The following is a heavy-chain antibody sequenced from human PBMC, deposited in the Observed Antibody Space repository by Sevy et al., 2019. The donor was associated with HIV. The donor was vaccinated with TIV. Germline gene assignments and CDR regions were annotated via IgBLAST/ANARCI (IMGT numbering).Heavy chain of an antibody. Sequence: ASVKVSCKVSGYTLSQLSMHWVRQAPGKGLEWVGTFDPEDGRTIYAQKFKGRVTMTEDTSKDTAYMELNSLNSEDTAVYYCATTKDYYDSSGYPFDYWGQGTQVTVSS. D-gene: IGHD3-22*01. V-gene: IGHV1-24*01. CDR2: FDPEDGRT. CDR1: GYTLSQLS. CDR3: ATTKDYYDSSGYPFDY. J-gene: IGHJ4*02.